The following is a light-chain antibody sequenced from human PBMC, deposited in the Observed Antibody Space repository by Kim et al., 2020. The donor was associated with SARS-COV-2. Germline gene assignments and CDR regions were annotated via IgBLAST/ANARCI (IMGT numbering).Light chain of an antibody. J-gene: IGLJ3*02. CDR2: DVR. CDR1: SSGVGCYIY. CDR3: SSYTLSSTLV. V-gene: IGLV2-14*03. Sequence: GESITSPGTGTSSGVGCYIYVSWYQPHPGKAPQLMIYDVRTRPSGVCIRFSGSNSCDTVSLTMLEAEAEADSYYHCSSYTLSSTLVFGAGTKLTVL.